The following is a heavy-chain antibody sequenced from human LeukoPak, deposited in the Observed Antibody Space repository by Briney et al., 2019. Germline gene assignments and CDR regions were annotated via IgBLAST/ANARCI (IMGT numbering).Heavy chain of an antibody. CDR2: IYYSGST. Sequence: SETLSLTCTVSGGSISSSSYYWGWIRQPPGKGLEWIGSIYYSGSTYYNPSLKSRVTISVGTSKNQFSLKLSSVTAADTAVYYCARDGWELLSRRYGMDVWGQGTTVTVSS. CDR3: ARDGWELLSRRYGMDV. CDR1: GGSISSSSYY. D-gene: IGHD1-26*01. V-gene: IGHV4-39*07. J-gene: IGHJ6*02.